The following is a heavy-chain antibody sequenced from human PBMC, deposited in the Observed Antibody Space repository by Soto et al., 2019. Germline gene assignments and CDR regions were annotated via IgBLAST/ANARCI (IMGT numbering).Heavy chain of an antibody. Sequence: QVQLQESGPGLVKPSETLSLTCTVSGGSISSYYWSWIRQPPGKGLEWIGYIFYTGSTNYNPSLKSRVLISVDTSKNQFSLKLRPVTAADTAVYYCARQDGYYYYIDVWGKGTTVTVSS. CDR2: IFYTGST. CDR3: ARQDGYYYYIDV. J-gene: IGHJ6*03. V-gene: IGHV4-59*08. CDR1: GGSISSYY.